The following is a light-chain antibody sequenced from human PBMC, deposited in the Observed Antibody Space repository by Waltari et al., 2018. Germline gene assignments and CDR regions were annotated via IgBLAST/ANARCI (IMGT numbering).Light chain of an antibody. CDR2: EVT. CDR3: FSYDGVGVL. J-gene: IGLJ2*01. Sequence: QSALTQPASVSGSPGQSITISCTGSSRDVGGYNFVSWYQRNADKVPKLIIYEVTKRPTGVSYRFSGSESGNMASLTISGHQGEVEADYFCFSYDGVGVLFGGGTQLTVL. CDR1: SRDVGGYNF. V-gene: IGLV2-23*02.